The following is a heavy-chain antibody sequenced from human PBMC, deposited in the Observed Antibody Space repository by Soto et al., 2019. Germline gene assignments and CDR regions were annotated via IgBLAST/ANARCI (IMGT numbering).Heavy chain of an antibody. Sequence: PGGSLRLSCAASGFTFSSYGMHWVRQAPGKGLEWVAVIWYDGSNKYYADSVKGRFTISRDNSKNTLYLQMNSLRAEDTAVYYCARARGGATMVRGVSPYWGQGTLVTVS. J-gene: IGHJ4*02. V-gene: IGHV3-33*01. CDR2: IWYDGSNK. D-gene: IGHD3-10*01. CDR1: GFTFSSYG. CDR3: ARARGGATMVRGVSPY.